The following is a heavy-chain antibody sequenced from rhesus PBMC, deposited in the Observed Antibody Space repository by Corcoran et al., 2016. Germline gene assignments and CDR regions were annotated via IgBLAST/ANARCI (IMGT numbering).Heavy chain of an antibody. J-gene: IGHJ3*01. D-gene: IGHD6-13*01. CDR2: IYGSGGGT. CDR1: GGSISDDYY. CDR3: ARPYSSWTDDAFDF. Sequence: QVQLQESGPGLVKPSETLSLTCAVSGGSISDDYYWSWIRQPPGKGLEWIGYIYGSGGGTNYNPSLKKRGNISIDTSKNQFSLKLSSVTAADTAVYYCARPYSSWTDDAFDFWGQGLRVTVSS. V-gene: IGHV4-106*01.